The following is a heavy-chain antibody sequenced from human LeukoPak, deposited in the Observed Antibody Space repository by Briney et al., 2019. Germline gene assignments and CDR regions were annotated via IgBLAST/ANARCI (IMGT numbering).Heavy chain of an antibody. CDR3: ARRYSSSSGYYYYYYMDV. D-gene: IGHD6-6*01. CDR1: GFTFSSYS. Sequence: PGGSLRLSCAASGFTFSSYSMNWVRQAPGKGLEWVSYINSGSGTIYYADSVKGRFTISRDNAENSLYLQMNSLRAEDTAVYYCARRYSSSSGYYYYYYMDVWGKGTTVTVSS. CDR2: INSGSGTI. J-gene: IGHJ6*03. V-gene: IGHV3-48*04.